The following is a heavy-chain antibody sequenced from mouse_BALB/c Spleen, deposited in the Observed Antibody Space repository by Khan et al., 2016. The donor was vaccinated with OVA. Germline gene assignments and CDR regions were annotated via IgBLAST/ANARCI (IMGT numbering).Heavy chain of an antibody. CDR1: DYSITSDFA. CDR2: ISYSGTT. V-gene: IGHV3-2*02. J-gene: IGHJ1*01. CDR3: ARHYSPGYFDV. D-gene: IGHD2-12*01. Sequence: EVQLVETGPGLVKPSQSLSLTCTVTDYSITSDFAWNWIRQFPGNKLEWMGYISYSGTTNYKPSLKSRISITRDSSKNQFFLQLNSVTSEDTATCYCARHYSPGYFDVWGAGTTVTGSS.